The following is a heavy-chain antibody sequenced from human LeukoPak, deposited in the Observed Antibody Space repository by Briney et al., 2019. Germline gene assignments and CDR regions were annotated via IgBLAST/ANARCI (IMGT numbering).Heavy chain of an antibody. V-gene: IGHV4-4*02. CDR1: GGSISSNNW. CDR3: ASSRRGYYDSSGYRCDY. Sequence: SETLSLTCAVSGGSISSNNWWGWVRQPPGKGLERIGEIYHSGSPNYNPSLKSRVTISVDKSRDHFSLNLSSVTAADTAVYYCASSRRGYYDSSGYRCDYWGQGTLVTVSS. D-gene: IGHD3-22*01. CDR2: IYHSGSP. J-gene: IGHJ4*02.